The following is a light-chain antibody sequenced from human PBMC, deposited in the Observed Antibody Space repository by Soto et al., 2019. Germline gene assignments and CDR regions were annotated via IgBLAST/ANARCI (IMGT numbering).Light chain of an antibody. J-gene: IGKJ4*01. V-gene: IGKV1-6*01. Sequence: AIQMTQSPSSLSASVGDRVTITCRASQGIRNDLSWYQQKPGKAPELLIYDASSLQSGVPSRFSGSGSGIDFSLTISSLQPEDFGTYYCLQDDSYPLTFGGGTKVEIK. CDR1: QGIRND. CDR3: LQDDSYPLT. CDR2: DAS.